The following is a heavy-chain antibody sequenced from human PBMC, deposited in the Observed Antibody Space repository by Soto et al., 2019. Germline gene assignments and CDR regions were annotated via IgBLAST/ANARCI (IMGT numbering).Heavy chain of an antibody. CDR3: ARHYCSGGYSGYDHARRSYYYYMDV. J-gene: IGHJ6*03. Sequence: SETLSLTCTVSGGSISSSSYYWGWIRQAPGKGLEWIGSIYYSGSTYYNPSLKSRVTISVDTSKNQFSLKLSSVTAADTAVYYCARHYCSGGYSGYDHARRSYYYYMDVWGKGTTVTVSS. D-gene: IGHD5-12*01. CDR2: IYYSGST. V-gene: IGHV4-39*01. CDR1: GGSISSSSYY.